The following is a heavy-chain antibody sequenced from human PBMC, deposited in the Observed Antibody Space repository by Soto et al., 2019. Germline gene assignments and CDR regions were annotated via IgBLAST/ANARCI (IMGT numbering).Heavy chain of an antibody. CDR2: IYYSGST. J-gene: IGHJ6*02. CDR1: GGSISSGGYS. CDR3: ARDRRVVVVPAAIEYYYYYYGMDV. D-gene: IGHD2-2*02. V-gene: IGHV4-30-2*05. Sequence: KSSETLSLTCAVSGGSISSGGYSWSWIRQPPGKGLEWIGYIYYSGSTYYNPSLKSRVTISVDTSKNQFSLKLSSVTAADTAVYYCARDRRVVVVPAAIEYYYYYYGMDVWGQGTTVTVSS.